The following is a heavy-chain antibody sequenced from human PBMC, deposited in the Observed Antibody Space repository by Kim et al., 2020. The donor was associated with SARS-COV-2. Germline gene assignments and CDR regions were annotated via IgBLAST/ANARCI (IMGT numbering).Heavy chain of an antibody. V-gene: IGHV1-46*01. D-gene: IGHD7-27*01. CDR1: GYTFTSYY. CDR3: ARDMGPSGTAKTGDPPDY. Sequence: ASVKVSCKASGYTFTSYYMHWVRQAPGQGLEWMGIINPSGGSTSYAQKFQGRVTMTRDTSTSTVYMELSSLRSEDTAVYYCARDMGPSGTAKTGDPPDYWGQGTLVTVSS. J-gene: IGHJ4*02. CDR2: INPSGGST.